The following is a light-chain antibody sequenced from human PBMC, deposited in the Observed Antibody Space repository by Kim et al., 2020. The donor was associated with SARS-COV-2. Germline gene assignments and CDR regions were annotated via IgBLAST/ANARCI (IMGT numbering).Light chain of an antibody. CDR1: SLRSYY. V-gene: IGLV3-19*01. CDR3: NSRDSNDNVV. J-gene: IGLJ2*01. CDR2: GKN. Sequence: VALGQTVRITCQGDSLRSYYATWYQQKPGQAPILVIYGKNNRPSGIPDRFSGSSSGNTASLTITGTQAGDEADYYCNSRDSNDNVVFGAGTMLTVL.